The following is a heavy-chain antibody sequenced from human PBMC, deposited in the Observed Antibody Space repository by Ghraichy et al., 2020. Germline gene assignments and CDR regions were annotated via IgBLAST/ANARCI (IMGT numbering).Heavy chain of an antibody. J-gene: IGHJ2*01. Sequence: SETLSLTCTVSGGSISSGDYYWSWIRQPPGKGLEWIGYIYYSGSTYYNPSLKSRVTISVDTSKNQFSLKLSSVTAADTAVYYCVRVGGAGPHSEGYWYFDLWGRGTLVTVSS. CDR1: GGSISSGDYY. CDR3: VRVGGAGPHSEGYWYFDL. V-gene: IGHV4-30-4*01. D-gene: IGHD3-16*01. CDR2: IYYSGST.